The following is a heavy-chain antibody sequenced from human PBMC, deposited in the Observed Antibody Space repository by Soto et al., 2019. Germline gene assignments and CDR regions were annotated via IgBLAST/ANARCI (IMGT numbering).Heavy chain of an antibody. CDR1: GGSFSSGAYH. CDR2: ISYRGIT. CDR3: ARMSATGTRWFDP. Sequence: QVQLQESGPGLVKPSQTLSLTCTVSGGSFSSGAYHWSWVRQHPGQDLEWIASISYRGITYSNPSLKSRLSMSVDTSKNQFSLNLTSVTAADTAVYHCARMSATGTRWFDPWGQGTLVTVSS. V-gene: IGHV4-31*03. D-gene: IGHD6-13*01. J-gene: IGHJ5*02.